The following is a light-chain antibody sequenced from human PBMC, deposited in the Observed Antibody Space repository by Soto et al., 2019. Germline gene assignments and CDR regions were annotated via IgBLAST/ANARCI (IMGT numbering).Light chain of an antibody. CDR3: QQYNNWPPFT. CDR1: QNIRSN. CDR2: ETS. V-gene: IGKV3-15*01. Sequence: EIVMTQSPGTLSVSPGERATLSCRASQNIRSNLAWYQQKPGQAPRLLIYETSTRAPGIPARFSGSGSGTEFTLTMSSLQSEDFAVYHCQQYNNWPPFTFGPGTKVDIK. J-gene: IGKJ3*01.